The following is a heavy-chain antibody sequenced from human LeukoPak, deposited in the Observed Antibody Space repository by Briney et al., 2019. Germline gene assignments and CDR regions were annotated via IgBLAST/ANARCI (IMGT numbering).Heavy chain of an antibody. CDR3: ARGGGSYGY. D-gene: IGHD1-26*01. Sequence: SEILSLTCTVSGGSISSYYWSWIRQPPGKGLEWIGYIYYSGSTNYNPSLKSRVTISVDTSKNQFSLKLSSVAAADTAVYYCARGGGSYGYWGQGTLVTVSS. V-gene: IGHV4-59*01. CDR1: GGSISSYY. J-gene: IGHJ4*02. CDR2: IYYSGST.